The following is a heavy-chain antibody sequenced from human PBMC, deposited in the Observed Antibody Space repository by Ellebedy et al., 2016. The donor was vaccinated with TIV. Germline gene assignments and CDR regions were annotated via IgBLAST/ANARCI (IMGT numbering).Heavy chain of an antibody. Sequence: GESLKISCAASGFTFSSYAMSCVRPAPGKGLEWVSTIINTGSRTYYADSVEGRFIISRDNSKKTLYLQMNSLRAEDTAVYYCAKGRGGGSDSSAPRYYFDYWGLGTLVTVSS. V-gene: IGHV3-23*01. CDR3: AKGRGGGSDSSAPRYYFDY. D-gene: IGHD3-22*01. J-gene: IGHJ4*02. CDR2: IINTGSRT. CDR1: GFTFSSYA.